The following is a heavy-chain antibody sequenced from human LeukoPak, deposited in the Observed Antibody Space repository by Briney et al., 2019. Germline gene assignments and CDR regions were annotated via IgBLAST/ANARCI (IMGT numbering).Heavy chain of an antibody. CDR2: INHSGST. CDR1: GGSFSGYY. J-gene: IGHJ6*02. V-gene: IGHV4-34*01. CDR3: ARAHHYYGMDV. Sequence: SETLSLTCAVYGGSFSGYYWSWIRQPPGKGLEWIGEINHSGSTNYNPSLKSRVTISVDTSKNQFSLKLSSVTAADTAVYYCARAHHYYGMDVWGQGTTVTVSS.